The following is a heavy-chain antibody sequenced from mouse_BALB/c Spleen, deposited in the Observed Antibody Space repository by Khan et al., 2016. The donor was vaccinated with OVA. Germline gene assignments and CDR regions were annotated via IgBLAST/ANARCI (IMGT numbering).Heavy chain of an antibody. CDR3: VRDEAYHRGDGCFAY. D-gene: IGHD2-14*01. Sequence: VQLQESGAELARPGASVKMSCKASGYTFTRYTIHWVKLRPGQGLEWIGFIYPSNGYTNYNQKFKDKATLTADKSTTPVYMKMSSLKSDDSAVYYCVRDEAYHRGDGCFAYWGQGTLVTVSA. J-gene: IGHJ3*01. V-gene: IGHV1-4*01. CDR2: IYPSNGYT. CDR1: GYTFTRYT.